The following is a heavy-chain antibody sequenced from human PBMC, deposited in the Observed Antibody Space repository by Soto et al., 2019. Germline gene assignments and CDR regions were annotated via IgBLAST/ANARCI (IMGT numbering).Heavy chain of an antibody. CDR3: ARVRTQTGTTFDY. CDR1: GFTFSSYS. V-gene: IGHV3-21*01. D-gene: IGHD1-7*01. Sequence: EVQLVESGGGLVKPGGSLRLSCAASGFTFSSYSMNWVRQAPGKGLEWVSSISSSSSYIYYADSVKGRFTISRDNAKNSLYLQMNSLRAEDTAVYYCARVRTQTGTTFDYWGQGTLVTVSS. J-gene: IGHJ4*02. CDR2: ISSSSSYI.